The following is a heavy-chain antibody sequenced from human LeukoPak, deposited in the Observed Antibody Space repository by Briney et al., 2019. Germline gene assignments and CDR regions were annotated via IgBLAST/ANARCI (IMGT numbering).Heavy chain of an antibody. CDR2: IYPGDSDT. J-gene: IGHJ4*02. D-gene: IGHD3-22*01. CDR3: ARTYYYDSSGYSPQFDY. Sequence: GESLKISCKGSGYSFTSYWIGWVRQMPGKGLEWMGIIYPGDSDTRYSPSFQGQVTISADKSISTAYLQWSSLKASDIAMYYCARTYYYDSSGYSPQFDYWGQGTLVTVSS. V-gene: IGHV5-51*01. CDR1: GYSFTSYW.